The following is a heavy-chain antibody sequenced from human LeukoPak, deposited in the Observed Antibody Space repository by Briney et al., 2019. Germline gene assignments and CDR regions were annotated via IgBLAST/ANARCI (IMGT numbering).Heavy chain of an antibody. CDR2: ISSSSSYI. D-gene: IGHD3-10*02. J-gene: IGHJ6*04. CDR1: GFTFSSYN. Sequence: GGSLRLSRAASGFTFSSYNMNWVRQAPGKGLEWVSSISSSSSYIYYADSVKGRFTISRDNAKNTLYLQMNSLRAEDTAVYYCAELGITMIGGVWGKGTTVTISS. CDR3: AELGITMIGGV. V-gene: IGHV3-21*01.